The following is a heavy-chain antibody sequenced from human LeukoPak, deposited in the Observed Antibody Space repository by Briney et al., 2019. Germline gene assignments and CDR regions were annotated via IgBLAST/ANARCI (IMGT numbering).Heavy chain of an antibody. V-gene: IGHV3-11*06. CDR3: ARDGWFGELDKDHFDY. J-gene: IGHJ4*02. D-gene: IGHD3-10*01. Sequence: GGSLRLSCAASGFTFSDYHMSWIRQAPGKGLEWVSYISLSSTYTNYADSVRGRFTISRDNAKNLLYLQMNSLRAEDTAVYYCARDGWFGELDKDHFDYWGQGTLVTVSS. CDR2: ISLSSTYT. CDR1: GFTFSDYH.